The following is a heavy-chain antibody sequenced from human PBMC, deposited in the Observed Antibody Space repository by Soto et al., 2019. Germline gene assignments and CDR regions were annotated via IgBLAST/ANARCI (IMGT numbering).Heavy chain of an antibody. J-gene: IGHJ4*02. V-gene: IGHV3-7*01. D-gene: IGHD2-21*01. CDR2: ISGGASDK. Sequence: EVQLVESGGRLVQPGGSLQLSCAESGFMFSANWMSWVRQDPGKGLEWVATISGGASDKFYVDSVKGRFTISRDDSKNTLYLQMNSLRDEDTAVYYCVREDWHRFDSWGQGTLVTVSS. CDR3: VREDWHRFDS. CDR1: GFMFSANW.